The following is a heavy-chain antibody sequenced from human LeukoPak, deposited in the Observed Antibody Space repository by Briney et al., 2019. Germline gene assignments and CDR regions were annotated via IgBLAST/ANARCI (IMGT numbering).Heavy chain of an antibody. CDR3: ARDWSDGFDY. CDR2: IKEDGSEK. Sequence: HPGGSLRLSCAASGFTFSSYWMSWVRQAPGKGLEWVASIKEDGSEKYYVDSVKGRFTISRDNAKNSVYLQMNSLRAEDTAVYYCARDWSDGFDYWGQGTLVTVSS. CDR1: GFTFSSYW. J-gene: IGHJ4*02. D-gene: IGHD3-3*01. V-gene: IGHV3-7*01.